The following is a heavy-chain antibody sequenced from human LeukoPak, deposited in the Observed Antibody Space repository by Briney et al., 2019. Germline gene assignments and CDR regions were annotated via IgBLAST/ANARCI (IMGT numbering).Heavy chain of an antibody. CDR3: ARSDYYGSGSPDY. CDR2: IYYSGST. CDR1: GGSISTTIYY. Sequence: SETLSLTCIVSGGSISTTIYYWGWIRQPPGKGLEWIGSIYYSGSTYYTPSLKSRVTISVDTSKNQFSLKLTSVTAADTAVYYCARSDYYGSGSPDYWGQGTLVTVSS. J-gene: IGHJ4*01. D-gene: IGHD3-10*01. V-gene: IGHV4-39*01.